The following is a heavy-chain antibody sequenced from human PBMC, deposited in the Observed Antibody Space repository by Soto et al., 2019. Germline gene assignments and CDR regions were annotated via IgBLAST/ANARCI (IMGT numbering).Heavy chain of an antibody. V-gene: IGHV3-74*01. CDR2: IYNDGTYS. CDR1: GFIFKMYW. CDR3: TRGPRPLSTGTGAY. D-gene: IGHD3-10*01. Sequence: GGSLRLSCAASGFIFKMYWMHWVRQSQGKGLVWLSRIYNDGTYSDYADSVRGRFTISGDNVNDTLYLQMNNLRAEDSGLYYCTRGPRPLSTGTGAYWGKGTQVTV. J-gene: IGHJ4*02.